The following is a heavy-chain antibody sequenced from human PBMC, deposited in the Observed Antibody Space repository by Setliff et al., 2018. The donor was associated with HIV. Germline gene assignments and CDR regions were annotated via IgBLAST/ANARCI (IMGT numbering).Heavy chain of an antibody. J-gene: IGHJ4*02. Sequence: PSETLSLTCTVSGDSVSRSIYYWAWIRQPPGKGLEWIGSIDYNEITYYNPSLKSRVTLSVDTPKNQFSLYLSSVTASDTAVYYCASLFRLSGFWISFLPDYWGQGILVTV. CDR3: ASLFRLSGFWISFLPDY. D-gene: IGHD3-3*01. V-gene: IGHV4-39*01. CDR1: GDSVSRSIYY. CDR2: IDYNEIT.